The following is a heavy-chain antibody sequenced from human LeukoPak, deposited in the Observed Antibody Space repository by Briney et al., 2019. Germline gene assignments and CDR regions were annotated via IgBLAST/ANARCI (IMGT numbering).Heavy chain of an antibody. CDR3: ARGRASANFDY. V-gene: IGHV4-61*01. CDR1: GGSVSSGSYY. Sequence: SETLSLTYTVSGGSVSSGSYYWSWIRQPPGKGLEWIGYIYSSGSTNYNPSLKSRVTISADTSKNQFSLKLSSVTAADTAVYYCARGRASANFDYWGQGTLVTVSS. D-gene: IGHD5-12*01. CDR2: IYSSGST. J-gene: IGHJ4*02.